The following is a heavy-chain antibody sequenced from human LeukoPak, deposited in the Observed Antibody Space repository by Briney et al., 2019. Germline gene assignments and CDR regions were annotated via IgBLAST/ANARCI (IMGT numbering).Heavy chain of an antibody. V-gene: IGHV4-34*01. CDR1: GGSFSGYY. CDR2: INHSGST. Sequence: PSETLSLTCAVYGGSFSGYYWSWIRQPPGKGLEWIGEINHSGSTNYNPSLKSRVTMSVDTSKNQFSLKLSSVTAADTAVYYCARDLGYRRAFDIWGQGTMVTVSS. J-gene: IGHJ3*02. D-gene: IGHD6-13*01. CDR3: ARDLGYRRAFDI.